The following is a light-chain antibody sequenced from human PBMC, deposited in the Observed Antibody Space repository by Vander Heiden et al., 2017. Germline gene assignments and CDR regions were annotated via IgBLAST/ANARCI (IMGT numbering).Light chain of an antibody. V-gene: IGLV1-40*01. J-gene: IGLJ2*01. Sequence: QSVLTQPPSVSGAPGQRVTIPCTGSSSNIGAGFDVHWYQQLPGTAPKLLIYANNNRPSGVPDRFSGSKSGTSASLAITGLQVEDEADYYCQYSDSRLDVVFGGGTKLTVL. CDR1: SSNIGAGFD. CDR3: QYSDSRLDVV. CDR2: ANN.